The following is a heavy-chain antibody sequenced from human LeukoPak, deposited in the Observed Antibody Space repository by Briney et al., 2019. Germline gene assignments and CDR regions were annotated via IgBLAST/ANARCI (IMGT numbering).Heavy chain of an antibody. CDR1: GDSISSGDYY. J-gene: IGHJ3*02. V-gene: IGHV4-61*02. CDR2: IYTSGST. CDR3: ARKGYGYDSSGPAFDI. Sequence: SETLSLTCTVSGDSISSGDYYWSWIRQPAGKGLEWIGRIYTSGSTNYNPSLKSRVTISVDTSKNQLSLKLSSVTAADTAVYYCARKGYGYDSSGPAFDIWGQGTMVTVSS. D-gene: IGHD3-22*01.